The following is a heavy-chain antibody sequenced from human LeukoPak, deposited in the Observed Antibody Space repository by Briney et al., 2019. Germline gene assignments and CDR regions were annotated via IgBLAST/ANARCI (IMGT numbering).Heavy chain of an antibody. Sequence: GGSLRLSCAASGFTFRTYSMNWVRQAPGKGLEWVSSISSGGGYIYYADSVKGRFTISRDIAKNSLYLQMNSLRAEDTAVYYCASEIPSAPTACDYWGQGTLVTVSS. CDR1: GFTFRTYS. J-gene: IGHJ4*02. D-gene: IGHD4-11*01. CDR2: ISSGGGYI. CDR3: ASEIPSAPTACDY. V-gene: IGHV3-21*01.